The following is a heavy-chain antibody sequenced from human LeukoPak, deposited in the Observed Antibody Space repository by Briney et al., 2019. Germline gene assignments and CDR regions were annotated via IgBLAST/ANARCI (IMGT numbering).Heavy chain of an antibody. V-gene: IGHV3-11*01. D-gene: IGHD6-13*01. CDR2: ISSSGSTI. CDR3: ARAPHSSSWYGGLGPFDY. J-gene: IGHJ4*02. CDR1: GFTFSDYY. Sequence: GGSLRLSCAASGFTFSDYYMSWIRQAPGKGLEWVSYISSSGSTIYYADSVKGRFTISRDNAKNSLYLQMNSLRAEDTAVYYCARAPHSSSWYGGLGPFDYWGQGTLATVSS.